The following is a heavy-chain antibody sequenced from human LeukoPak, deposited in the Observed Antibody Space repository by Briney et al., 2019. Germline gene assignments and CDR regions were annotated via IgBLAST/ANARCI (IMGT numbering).Heavy chain of an antibody. CDR1: GGSISSSSYY. CDR2: IYYSGST. CDR3: ARLYSSGWYYFDY. J-gene: IGHJ4*02. V-gene: IGHV4-39*01. Sequence: SETLSLTCTVSGGSISSSSYYWGWIRQPPGKGLEWIGSIYYSGSTYYNPSLKSRVTISVDTSKNQFSLKLCSVTAADTAVYYCARLYSSGWYYFDYWGQGTLVTVSS. D-gene: IGHD6-19*01.